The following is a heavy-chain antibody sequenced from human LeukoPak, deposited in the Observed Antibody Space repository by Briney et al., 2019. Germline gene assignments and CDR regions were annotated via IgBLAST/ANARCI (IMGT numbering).Heavy chain of an antibody. CDR3: ARISYSNGWYLQQ. CDR1: TVIFSSSW. Sequence: GGSLRLSCAASTVIFSSSWLSWVRQAPGKGLEWVANIKRDGSEKYYVDSVKGRFTISRDNAKNSVYLQMNSLRAEDTAVYYCARISYSNGWYLQQWGQGSLVTVSS. J-gene: IGHJ1*01. CDR2: IKRDGSEK. D-gene: IGHD6-19*01. V-gene: IGHV3-7*01.